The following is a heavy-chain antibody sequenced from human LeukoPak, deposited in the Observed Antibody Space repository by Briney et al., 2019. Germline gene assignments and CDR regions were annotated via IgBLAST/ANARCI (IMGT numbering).Heavy chain of an antibody. J-gene: IGHJ4*02. D-gene: IGHD4-17*01. CDR1: GFTFSSYG. Sequence: GGSLRLSCAASGFTFSSYGMHWVRQAPGKGLEWVAVIWYDGSNKYYADSVKGRFTISRDNSKNTLYLQMNSLRAEDTAVYYCAKDARLYGDYVPYFDHWGQGTLVTVSS. CDR3: AKDARLYGDYVPYFDH. CDR2: IWYDGSNK. V-gene: IGHV3-33*06.